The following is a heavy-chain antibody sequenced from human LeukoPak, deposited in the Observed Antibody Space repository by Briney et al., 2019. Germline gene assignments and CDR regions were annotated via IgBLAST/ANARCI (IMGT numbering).Heavy chain of an antibody. J-gene: IGHJ4*02. D-gene: IGHD5-18*01. CDR2: IKQDGSEK. Sequence: PGGSLRLSCAASGFTFSSYWMSWVPQAPGKGLEWVANIKQDGSEKYYVDSVKGRFTISRDNAKYSLYLQMNSLRAEDTAVYYCARGYSYGSPDGVPFDYWGQGTLVTVSS. CDR1: GFTFSSYW. V-gene: IGHV3-7*05. CDR3: ARGYSYGSPDGVPFDY.